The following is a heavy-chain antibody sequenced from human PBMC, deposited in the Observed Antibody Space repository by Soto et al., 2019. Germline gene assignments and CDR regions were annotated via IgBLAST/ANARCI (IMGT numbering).Heavy chain of an antibody. D-gene: IGHD6-19*01. CDR1: GFTFSDHG. J-gene: IGHJ4*02. Sequence: EVQLLESGGGLVQPGGSLRLSCAASGFTFSDHGMTWVRQAPGKGLEWVSSISNDAARTFYADSVKGRFTVSRDRSNNTLYLQMKSLRAEDTAVYFCARPPLYSSGGYFDSWGQGTLVTVSS. CDR2: ISNDAART. CDR3: ARPPLYSSGGYFDS. V-gene: IGHV3-23*01.